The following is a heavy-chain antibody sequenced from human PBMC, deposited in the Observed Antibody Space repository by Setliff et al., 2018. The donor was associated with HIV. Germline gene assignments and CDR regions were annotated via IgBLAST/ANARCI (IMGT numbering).Heavy chain of an antibody. J-gene: IGHJ4*02. CDR3: VGGLRSRSQGHFDY. Sequence: PSETLSLTCNVSGDSLNTYYWSWIRQSGGKGLEWIGRIFASGSTNYNPSLKSRVTMSVDTSKNQFSLRLSSVTAADTAVYYCVGGLRSRSQGHFDYWGQGTLVTVSS. V-gene: IGHV4-4*07. CDR2: IFASGST. D-gene: IGHD5-12*01. CDR1: GDSLNTYY.